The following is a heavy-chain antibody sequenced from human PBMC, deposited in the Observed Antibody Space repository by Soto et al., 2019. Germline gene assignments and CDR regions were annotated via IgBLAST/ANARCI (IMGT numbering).Heavy chain of an antibody. CDR1: GFTVSSDY. J-gene: IGHJ5*02. CDR2: IYSGGST. D-gene: IGHD3-10*01. CDR3: ARGYCGYPSWFDP. Sequence: GGSLRLSCAASGFTVSSDYMSWVRQAPGKGLEWVSPIYSGGSTYYEDSVKDRFTISRENSKNTLYLQMNSLRAEDTAVYYCARGYCGYPSWFDPWGQGTLVTVSS. V-gene: IGHV3-53*01.